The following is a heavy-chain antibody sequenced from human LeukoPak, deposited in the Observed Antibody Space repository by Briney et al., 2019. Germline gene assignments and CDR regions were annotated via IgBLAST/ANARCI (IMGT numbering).Heavy chain of an antibody. CDR1: GGSFSGYY. J-gene: IGHJ4*02. V-gene: IGHV4-34*01. CDR2: INHSGST. CDR3: AGFQETHDY. D-gene: IGHD5-24*01. Sequence: SETLSLTCAVYGGSFSGYYWSWIRQPPGKGLEWIGEINHSGSTNYNPSLKSRVTISVDTSKSQFSLKLSSVTAADTAVYYCAGFQETHDYWGQGTLVTVSS.